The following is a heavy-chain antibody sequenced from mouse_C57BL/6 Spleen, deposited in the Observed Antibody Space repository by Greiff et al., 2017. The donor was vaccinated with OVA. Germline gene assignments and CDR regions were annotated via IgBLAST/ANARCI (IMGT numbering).Heavy chain of an antibody. J-gene: IGHJ2*01. V-gene: IGHV5-17*01. CDR3: ARAFYYDYDGIAY. CDR2: ISSGSSTI. CDR1: GFTFSDYG. D-gene: IGHD2-4*01. Sequence: EVKLVESGGGLVKPGGSLKLSCAASGFTFSDYGMHWVRQAPEKGLEWVAYISSGSSTIYYADTVKGRVTISRDNAKNTLFLQMTSLRSEDTAMYYCARAFYYDYDGIAYWGQGTTLTVSS.